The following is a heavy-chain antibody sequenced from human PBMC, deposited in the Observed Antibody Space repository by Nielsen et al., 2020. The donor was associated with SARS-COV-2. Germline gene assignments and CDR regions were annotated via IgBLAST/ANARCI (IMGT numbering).Heavy chain of an antibody. V-gene: IGHV3-48*03. CDR1: GIGFSSYE. D-gene: IGHD6-13*01. J-gene: IGHJ6*02. CDR3: ARSPFHRSSWYGMDV. CDR2: ISPSAGTI. Sequence: GESLKISCAASGIGFSSYEMNWVRQAPGKGLEWVSYISPSAGTIYYADSVKGRFTISRDNVKNSLYLQLSSLSAEDTAVYYCARSPFHRSSWYGMDVWGQGTTVTVSS.